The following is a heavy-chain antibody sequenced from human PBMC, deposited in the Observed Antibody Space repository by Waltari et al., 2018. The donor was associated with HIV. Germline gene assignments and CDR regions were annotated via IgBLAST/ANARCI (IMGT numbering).Heavy chain of an antibody. J-gene: IGHJ4*02. V-gene: IGHV3-33*01. CDR1: GFPFSNFA. Sequence: QVQLVESGGGVVQPGTSLTLSCAVSGFPFSNFAFHWVRQSTGKGLEWLAVFWSDGAEISYADSVKGRFTVSKDSSQKTLYLHLTSLRAEDTALYYCARGYSSSRWIPLYHWGRGTLVTVSS. CDR2: FWSDGAEI. CDR3: ARGYSSSRWIPLYH. D-gene: IGHD6-6*01.